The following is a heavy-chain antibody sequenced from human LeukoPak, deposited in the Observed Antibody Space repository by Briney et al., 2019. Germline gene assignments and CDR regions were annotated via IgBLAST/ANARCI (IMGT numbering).Heavy chain of an antibody. J-gene: IGHJ4*02. CDR1: GFTFSSYD. V-gene: IGHV3-23*01. CDR3: ARGPYSSGWYGLDY. CDR2: ISGSGGST. Sequence: GGSLRLSCAASGFTFSSYDMSWVRQAPGKGREWVSAISGSGGSTYYADSVKGRFTISRDNSKNTLYLQMNSLRAEDTAVYNCARGPYSSGWYGLDYWGQGTLVTVSS. D-gene: IGHD6-19*01.